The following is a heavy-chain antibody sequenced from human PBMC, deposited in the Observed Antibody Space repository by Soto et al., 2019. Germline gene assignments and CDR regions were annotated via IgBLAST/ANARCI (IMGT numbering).Heavy chain of an antibody. CDR2: VSHSGNT. J-gene: IGHJ3*01. CDR1: GGSISDGGYS. D-gene: IGHD3-9*01. Sequence: SETLSLTCAVSGGSISDGGYSWSWLRQPPGKGLEWIGFVSHSGNTYYNPSLRSRVIISIDKSRNHFSLGLKSVTAADTAMYYCARTSYDILTGRLDAFDVWGQGTMVTVSS. CDR3: ARTSYDILTGRLDAFDV. V-gene: IGHV4-30-2*01.